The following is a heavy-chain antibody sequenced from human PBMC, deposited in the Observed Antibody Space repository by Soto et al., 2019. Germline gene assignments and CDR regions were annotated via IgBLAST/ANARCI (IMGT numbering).Heavy chain of an antibody. CDR3: ARDINYGGNSEYYYYYGMDV. CDR2: IIPIFGTA. Sequence: QVQLVQSGAEVKKPGSSVKVSCKASGGTFSSYAISWVRQAPGQGLEWMGGIIPIFGTANYAQKFQGRVTITADESTSTAYMELSSLRSEYTAVYYCARDINYGGNSEYYYYYGMDVWGQGTTVTVSS. V-gene: IGHV1-69*12. CDR1: GGTFSSYA. J-gene: IGHJ6*02. D-gene: IGHD4-17*01.